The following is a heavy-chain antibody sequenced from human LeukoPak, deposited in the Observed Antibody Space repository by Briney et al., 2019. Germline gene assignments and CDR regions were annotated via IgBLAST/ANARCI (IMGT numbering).Heavy chain of an antibody. V-gene: IGHV4-59*01. CDR3: TRGAGWLIDY. Sequence: SETLSPTCTVPDDSISDYYRGWIRQPPGKGLEWIGYFHNSGTSTYNPSLKSRVTISADTSKNQFSLKLNSLTTADTAVYYCTRGAGWLIDYWGQGILVTVSS. CDR1: DDSISDYY. CDR2: FHNSGTS. J-gene: IGHJ4*02. D-gene: IGHD3-16*01.